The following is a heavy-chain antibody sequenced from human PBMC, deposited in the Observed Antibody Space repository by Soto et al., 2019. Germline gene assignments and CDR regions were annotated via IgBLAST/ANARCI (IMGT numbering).Heavy chain of an antibody. V-gene: IGHV3-30*04. CDR3: ASISVAGHDAYDI. CDR2: ISYDGSNK. J-gene: IGHJ3*02. CDR1: GFTFSSYA. D-gene: IGHD6-19*01. Sequence: GGSLRLSCAASGFTFSSYAMHWVRQAPGKGLEWVAVISYDGSNKYYADSVKGRFTISRDNSKNTLYLQMNSLRAEDTAVYFCASISVAGHDAYDIWGQGTLVTVSS.